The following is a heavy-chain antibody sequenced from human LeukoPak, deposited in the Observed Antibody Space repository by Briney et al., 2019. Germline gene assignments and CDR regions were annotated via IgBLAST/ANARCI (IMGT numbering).Heavy chain of an antibody. Sequence: PGGSLRLSCAASGFTFSSYSMNWIRQPPGKGLEWIGEINHSGSTNYNPSLKSRVTISVDTSKNQFSLKLSSVTAADTAVYYCARTPGPAVAGGAFDIWGQGTMVTVSS. CDR1: GFTFSSYS. J-gene: IGHJ3*02. V-gene: IGHV4-34*01. CDR2: INHSGST. CDR3: ARTPGPAVAGGAFDI. D-gene: IGHD4-23*01.